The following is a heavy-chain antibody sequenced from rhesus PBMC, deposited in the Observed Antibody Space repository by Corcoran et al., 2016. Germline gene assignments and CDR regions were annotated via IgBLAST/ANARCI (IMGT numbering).Heavy chain of an antibody. Sequence: QLQLQESGPGLVKPSETLSLTCAVSGYSISSGYGWSWIRQPPGKGLEWIGYISYSGSTSSNPSLKSRFTISRETSQNPCSLKLSSVTAADTAVYYCARLGVLQFLDWSPFDAFDFWGQGLRVTVSS. CDR1: GYSISSGYG. CDR3: ARLGVLQFLDWSPFDAFDF. CDR2: ISYSGST. D-gene: IGHD3-3*01. V-gene: IGHV4-122*02. J-gene: IGHJ3*01.